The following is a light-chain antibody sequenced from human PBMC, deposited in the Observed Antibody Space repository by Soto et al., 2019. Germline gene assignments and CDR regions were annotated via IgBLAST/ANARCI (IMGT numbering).Light chain of an antibody. V-gene: IGLV3-1*01. CDR2: QDS. J-gene: IGLJ2*01. CDR3: QAWDSSTAV. Sequence: SYELPQPPSVSVSPGQTASITCSGDKLGDKYACWYQQKPGQSPVLVIYQDSKRPSGIPERFSGSNSGNTATLTISGTQAMDEADYYCQAWDSSTAVVGGGTKVTVL. CDR1: KLGDKY.